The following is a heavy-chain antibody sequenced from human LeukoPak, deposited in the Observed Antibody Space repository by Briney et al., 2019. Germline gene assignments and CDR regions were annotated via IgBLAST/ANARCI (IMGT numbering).Heavy chain of an antibody. J-gene: IGHJ1*01. Sequence: ASVKVSCKASGYTFTDYYVHWVRQAPGQGLEWMGWINPNSGGTNYAQKFQGRVIMTRDTSISTAYMKLSRLRSDDTAVYYCARGSSGWYVYFQQWGQGTLVTVSS. CDR1: GYTFTDYY. V-gene: IGHV1-2*02. CDR2: INPNSGGT. CDR3: ARGSSGWYVYFQQ. D-gene: IGHD6-19*01.